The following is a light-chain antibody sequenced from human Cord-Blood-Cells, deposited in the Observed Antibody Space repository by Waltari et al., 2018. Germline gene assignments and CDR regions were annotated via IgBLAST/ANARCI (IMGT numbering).Light chain of an antibody. V-gene: IGKV1-39*01. Sequence: QMTHSPSSLSASVGTRVRITCRASQSISNYLNWYQQKPGKAPKLLIYAASSLQSGVPSRFSGSGSGTDFTLTISSLQPEDFATYYCQQSYSTPFTFGPGTKVDIK. CDR2: AAS. J-gene: IGKJ3*01. CDR1: QSISNY. CDR3: QQSYSTPFT.